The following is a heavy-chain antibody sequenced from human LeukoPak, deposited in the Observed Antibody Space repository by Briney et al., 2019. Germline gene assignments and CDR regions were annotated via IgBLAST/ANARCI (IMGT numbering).Heavy chain of an antibody. CDR3: AGGIFGVVINAFHI. CDR2: TYNSGST. CDR1: GGSISSYH. V-gene: IGHV4-59*01. D-gene: IGHD3-3*01. Sequence: PSETLSLTCTVSGGSISSYHWSWIRQPPGKGLEWIGDTYNSGSTNYNPSLKSRVTISVDTSKNQFSLKLTSVTAADTAVYYCAGGIFGVVINAFHIWGQGTIVTVSS. J-gene: IGHJ3*02.